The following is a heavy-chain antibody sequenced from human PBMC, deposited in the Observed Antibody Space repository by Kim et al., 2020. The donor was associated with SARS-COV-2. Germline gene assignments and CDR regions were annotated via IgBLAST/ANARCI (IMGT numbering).Heavy chain of an antibody. V-gene: IGHV4-31*03. CDR3: ARKASGYDSLQPYVDY. D-gene: IGHD5-12*01. CDR2: IYYSGST. CDR1: GGSISSGGYY. J-gene: IGHJ4*02. Sequence: SETLSLTCTVSGGSISSGGYYWSWIRQHPGKGLEWIGYIYYSGSTYYNPSLKSRVTISVDTSKNQFSLKLSSVTAADTAVYYCARKASGYDSLQPYVDYWGQGTLVTVSS.